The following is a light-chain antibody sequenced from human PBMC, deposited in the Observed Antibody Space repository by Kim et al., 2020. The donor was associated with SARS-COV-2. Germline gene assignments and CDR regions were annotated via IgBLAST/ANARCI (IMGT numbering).Light chain of an antibody. CDR2: RTS. Sequence: PGGTVTLTCASSTGAVTSAHNANWFQQKPGQAPRALIHRTSNRHSWTPARLSGSLLGDKAALTLSRVQPEDEADYYCLLNYGGPWVFGGGTQLTVL. J-gene: IGLJ3*02. CDR3: LLNYGGPWV. CDR1: TGAVTSAHN. V-gene: IGLV7-43*01.